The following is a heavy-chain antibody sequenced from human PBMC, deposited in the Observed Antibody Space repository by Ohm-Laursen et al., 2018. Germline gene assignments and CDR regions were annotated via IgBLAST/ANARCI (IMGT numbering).Heavy chain of an antibody. V-gene: IGHV3-23*01. CDR1: GFTFSSYA. Sequence: SLRLSCAASGFTFSSYAMSWVRQAPGKGLEWVSAISGSGGSTYYADSVKGRFTISRDNSKNTLYLQMNSLRAKDTAVYYCAKKADLRYFDWLLPGYFDYWGQGTLVTVSS. J-gene: IGHJ4*02. CDR2: ISGSGGST. D-gene: IGHD3-9*01. CDR3: AKKADLRYFDWLLPGYFDY.